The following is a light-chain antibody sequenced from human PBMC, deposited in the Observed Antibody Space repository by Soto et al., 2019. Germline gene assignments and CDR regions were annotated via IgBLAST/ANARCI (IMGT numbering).Light chain of an antibody. CDR3: QQYDSFPWT. CDR2: KAS. J-gene: IGKJ1*01. V-gene: IGKV1-5*03. CDR1: QSIGRW. Sequence: DIQMTQSPSTLSASVGDRVTITCRASQSIGRWWAWSQQKPGKAPKVLIYKASSLESGVPPRFSGSGSGTXXXLXISXLQPDDIATYYCQQYDSFPWTFAQGTKVEIK.